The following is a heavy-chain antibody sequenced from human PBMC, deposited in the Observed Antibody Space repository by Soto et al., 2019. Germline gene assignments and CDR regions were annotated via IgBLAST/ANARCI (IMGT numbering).Heavy chain of an antibody. V-gene: IGHV4-61*01. CDR2: IYYSGST. J-gene: IGHJ4*01. Sequence: PSETLSLTCTVSGGSVSSGSYYCSWILHPPGKGLEWIGYIYYSGSTNYNPSLKSRLIISVDTSKNQLPLKVSSVSAADTAVYYCARGRGYYDTTYFEYWGHGTMVTVSS. CDR1: GGSVSSGSYY. D-gene: IGHD3-22*01. CDR3: ARGRGYYDTTYFEY.